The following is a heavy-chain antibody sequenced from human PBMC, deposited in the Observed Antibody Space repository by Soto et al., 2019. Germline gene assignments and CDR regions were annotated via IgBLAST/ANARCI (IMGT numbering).Heavy chain of an antibody. Sequence: SETLSFTCTVSGGSISSYYWSWIRQPPGKGLEWIGYIYYSGSTNYNPSLKSRVTISVDTSKNQFSLKLSSVTAADTAVYYCARHSTVIISIDYWGQGTLVTVS. CDR1: GGSISSYY. CDR2: IYYSGST. J-gene: IGHJ4*02. D-gene: IGHD4-4*01. CDR3: ARHSTVIISIDY. V-gene: IGHV4-59*01.